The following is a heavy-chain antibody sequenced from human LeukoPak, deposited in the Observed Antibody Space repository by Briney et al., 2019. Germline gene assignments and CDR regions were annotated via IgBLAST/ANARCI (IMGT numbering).Heavy chain of an antibody. J-gene: IGHJ4*02. D-gene: IGHD3-22*01. CDR2: ISYDGSNK. CDR3: ARGYYYDSSGYYYGDY. V-gene: IGHV3-30*03. CDR1: GFTFSSYG. Sequence: GRSLRLSCAASGFTFSSYGMHWVRQAPGKGLEWVAVISYDGSNKYYADSVKGRFTISRDNSKNTLYLQMNSLRAEDTAVYYCARGYYYDSSGYYYGDYWGQGTLVTVSS.